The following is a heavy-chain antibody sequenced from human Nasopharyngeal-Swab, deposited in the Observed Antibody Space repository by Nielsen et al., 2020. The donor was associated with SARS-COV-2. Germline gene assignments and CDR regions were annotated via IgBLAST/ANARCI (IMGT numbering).Heavy chain of an antibody. CDR2: ITGNGDTT. J-gene: IGHJ5*02. Sequence: GESLKISCAASGFTFSSYSMSWLRQAPGKGLEWVSTITGNGDTTYYADSVKGRFTISRDNSENTVYLQMNSLGAEDTALYHCARPLSRDSTWTTEANWFDPWGQGTLVTVSS. V-gene: IGHV3-23*01. D-gene: IGHD6-13*01. CDR1: GFTFSSYS. CDR3: ARPLSRDSTWTTEANWFDP.